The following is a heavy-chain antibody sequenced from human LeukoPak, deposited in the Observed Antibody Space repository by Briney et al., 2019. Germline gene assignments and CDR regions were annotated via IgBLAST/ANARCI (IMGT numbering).Heavy chain of an antibody. D-gene: IGHD3-10*01. CDR3: ARDLFGRRDPGGYYGMDV. Sequence: GASVKVSCKASRYTFTGYYMHWVRQAPGQGLEWMGWINPNSGGTNYAQKFQGWVTMTRDKSISTAYMELSRLRSDDTAVYYCARDLFGRRDPGGYYGMDVWGQGTTVTVSS. V-gene: IGHV1-2*04. J-gene: IGHJ6*02. CDR2: INPNSGGT. CDR1: RYTFTGYY.